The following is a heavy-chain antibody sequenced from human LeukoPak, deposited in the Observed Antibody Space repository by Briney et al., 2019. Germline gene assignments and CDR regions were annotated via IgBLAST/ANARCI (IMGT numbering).Heavy chain of an antibody. Sequence: ASVKVSCKASGYTFTGYYMHWVRQAPGQGLEWMGWINHNSGGTNYAQKFQGRVTMTRDTSISTAYMELSRLRSDDTAVYYCARGVLRFLESYNWFDPWGQGTLVTVSS. CDR3: ARGVLRFLESYNWFDP. J-gene: IGHJ5*02. D-gene: IGHD3-3*01. V-gene: IGHV1-2*02. CDR2: INHNSGGT. CDR1: GYTFTGYY.